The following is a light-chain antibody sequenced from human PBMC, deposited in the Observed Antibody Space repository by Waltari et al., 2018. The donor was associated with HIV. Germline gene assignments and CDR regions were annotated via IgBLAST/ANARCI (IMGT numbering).Light chain of an antibody. J-gene: IGLJ3*02. CDR1: SGSIASNY. V-gene: IGLV6-57*04. CDR2: EDK. CDR3: QSYDSSNWV. Sequence: NFMLTQPHSVSESPGKTVTISCTRSSGSIASNYVQWYQQRPGSAPTTVIYEDKQRSSGVHDRFSGSIETSSNSASLTISGLKSEDEADYYCQSYDSSNWVFGGGTKLSDL.